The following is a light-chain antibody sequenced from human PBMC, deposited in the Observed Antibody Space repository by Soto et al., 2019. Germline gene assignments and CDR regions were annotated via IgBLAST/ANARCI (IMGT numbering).Light chain of an antibody. Sequence: QSVLTQPPSASRSPGRSVTISCTGTRSDIGDSNFVSWYQQHPGEAPKLLIFEINKRPSGVPGRFSGSKSGNTASLTVSGLQAEDEADYYCGSYAGNTNFVFGTGTKVTVL. CDR2: EIN. CDR3: GSYAGNTNFV. V-gene: IGLV2-8*02. J-gene: IGLJ1*01. CDR1: RSDIGDSNF.